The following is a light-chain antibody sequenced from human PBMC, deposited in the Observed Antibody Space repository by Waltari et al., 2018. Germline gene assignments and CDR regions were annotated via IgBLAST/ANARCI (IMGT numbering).Light chain of an antibody. J-gene: IGKJ2*01. Sequence: EIVMMQSPATLSVSPGERATLSCRASQSISGNLAWHQQKPGQAPRLLIYGASTRATGIPARFSGSGSGTEFTLTISSLQSEDFAVYYCQQYHNWPPNTFGQGTKLEIK. CDR1: QSISGN. CDR3: QQYHNWPPNT. V-gene: IGKV3-15*01. CDR2: GAS.